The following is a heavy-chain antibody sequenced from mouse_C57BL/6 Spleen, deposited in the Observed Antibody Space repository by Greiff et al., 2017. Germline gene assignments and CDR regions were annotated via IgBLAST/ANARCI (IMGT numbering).Heavy chain of an antibody. D-gene: IGHD1-1*01. Sequence: VQLQQSGAELVRPGASVKLSCKASGYTFTDYYINWVKQRPGQGLEWIARIYPGSGTTYYNEKFKGKATLTAEKSSSTAYMQLSSLTSEDSAVYFGARFDYGSRTLYWYFDVWGTGTTVTVSS. CDR1: GYTFTDYY. J-gene: IGHJ1*03. V-gene: IGHV1-76*01. CDR2: IYPGSGTT. CDR3: ARFDYGSRTLYWYFDV.